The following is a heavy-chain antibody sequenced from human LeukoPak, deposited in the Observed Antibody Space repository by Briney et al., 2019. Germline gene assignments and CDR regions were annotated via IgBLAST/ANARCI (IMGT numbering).Heavy chain of an antibody. J-gene: IGHJ4*02. V-gene: IGHV4-34*01. CDR2: INHSGST. CDR1: GGSFSGYY. D-gene: IGHD3-22*01. Sequence: PSETLSLTCAVYGGSFSGYYWSWIRQPPGKGLEWIGEINHSGSTNYNPSLKSRVTISVDTSKNQFSLKLSSVTAADTAVYYCARSITMIVVVNTSSFDYWGQGTLVTVSS. CDR3: ARSITMIVVVNTSSFDY.